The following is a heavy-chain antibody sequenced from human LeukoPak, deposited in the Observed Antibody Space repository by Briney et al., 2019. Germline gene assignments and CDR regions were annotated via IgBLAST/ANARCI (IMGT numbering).Heavy chain of an antibody. J-gene: IGHJ4*02. CDR2: IYYSGST. CDR3: ARWTLHYRSSTSCYPGPFFDY. V-gene: IGHV4-39*01. D-gene: IGHD2-2*01. Sequence: SETLSLTCTVSGGSISSSSYYWGWIRQPPGKGLEWIGSIYYSGSTYYNPSLKSRVTISVDTSKNQFSLKLSSVTAADTAVYYCARWTLHYRSSTSCYPGPFFDYWGQGTLVTVSS. CDR1: GGSISSSSYY.